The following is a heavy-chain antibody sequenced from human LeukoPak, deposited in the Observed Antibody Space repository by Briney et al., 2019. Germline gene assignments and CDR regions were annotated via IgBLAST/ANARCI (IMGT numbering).Heavy chain of an antibody. D-gene: IGHD6-13*01. J-gene: IGHJ4*02. CDR1: GFSLTSSGMS. Sequence: SGPTLVNPTQTLTLTCTFSGFSLTSSGMSVSWIRQPPGKALEWLARIDWDDDKYYSTSLKTRLTISKDTSKNQVVLRMTNMDPVDTATYYYARMVGWGSDWYGNFDNWGQGTLVTVSS. CDR2: IDWDDDK. V-gene: IGHV2-70*11. CDR3: ARMVGWGSDWYGNFDN.